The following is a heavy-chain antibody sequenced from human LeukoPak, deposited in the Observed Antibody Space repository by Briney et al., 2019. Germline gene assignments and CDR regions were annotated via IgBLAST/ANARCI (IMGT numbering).Heavy chain of an antibody. CDR3: ARGGSYYGRFDY. J-gene: IGHJ4*02. V-gene: IGHV4-4*09. CDR1: GGSISSYY. Sequence: SETLSLTCTVSGGSISSYYWSWIRQPPEKGLEWIGYIYTSGSANYNPSLKSRVTISVDTSKNQFSLKLSSVTAADTAVYYCARGGSYYGRFDYWGQGTLVTVSS. D-gene: IGHD1-26*01. CDR2: IYTSGSA.